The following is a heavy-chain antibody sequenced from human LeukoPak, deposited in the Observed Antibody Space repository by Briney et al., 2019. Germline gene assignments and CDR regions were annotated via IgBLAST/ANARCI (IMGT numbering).Heavy chain of an antibody. D-gene: IGHD1-26*01. CDR3: ARGEGGATAEIDY. CDR1: GYTFTGYY. J-gene: IGHJ4*02. V-gene: IGHV1-2*02. CDR2: INPNSGGT. Sequence: ASVKVSCKASGYTFTGYYMHWVRQAPGQGLEWMGWINPNSGGTTYAQKFQGRVTMTRDTSISTAYMELSRLRSDDTAVYYCARGEGGATAEIDYWGQGTLVTVSS.